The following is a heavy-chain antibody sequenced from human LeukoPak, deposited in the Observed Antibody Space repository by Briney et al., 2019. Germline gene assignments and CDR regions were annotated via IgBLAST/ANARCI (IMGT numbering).Heavy chain of an antibody. J-gene: IGHJ4*02. CDR1: GGSVSSYY. D-gene: IGHD3-22*01. CDR3: ARHSSGFYSPFFDY. CDR2: TYHTATS. Sequence: SETLSLTCTVSGGSVSSYYWGWIRQFPGKGLDFIGFTYHTATSNYNPSLKSRVSMSIDMSKNALYLNLSSVTAADTAIYYCARHSSGFYSPFFDYCGRGALVTVSS. V-gene: IGHV4-59*08.